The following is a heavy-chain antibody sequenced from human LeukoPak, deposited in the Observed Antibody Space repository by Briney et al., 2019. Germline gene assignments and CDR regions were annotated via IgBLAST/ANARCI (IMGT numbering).Heavy chain of an antibody. CDR2: INSDGGST. J-gene: IGHJ4*02. V-gene: IGHV3-74*01. CDR1: GFTFSSYW. D-gene: IGHD5-24*01. CDR3: ARRIQGMAPYYFDY. Sequence: HPGGSLRPSCTASGFTFSSYWMHWVRQAPGKGLVWVSRINSDGGSTSYADSVKGRFTISRDNAKNTLYLQMNSLRAEDTAVYYCARRIQGMAPYYFDYWGQGTLVTASS.